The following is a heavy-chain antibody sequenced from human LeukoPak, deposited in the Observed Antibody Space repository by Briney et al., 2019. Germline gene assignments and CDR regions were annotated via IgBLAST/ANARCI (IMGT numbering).Heavy chain of an antibody. D-gene: IGHD3-22*01. CDR3: ARALSDHYDSSGYYPYYFDY. V-gene: IGHV1-69*13. J-gene: IGHJ4*02. Sequence: SVKVSCKASGGTFSSYAISWVRQAPGQGLEWMGGIIPIFGTANYAQKFQGRVTITADESTSTAYMELSSLRSEDTAVYYCARALSDHYDSSGYYPYYFDYWGQGTLVTVSS. CDR2: IIPIFGTA. CDR1: GGTFSSYA.